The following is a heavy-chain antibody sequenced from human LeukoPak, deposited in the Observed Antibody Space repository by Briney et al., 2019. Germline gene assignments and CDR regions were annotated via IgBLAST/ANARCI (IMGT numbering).Heavy chain of an antibody. V-gene: IGHV3-23*01. Sequence: GGSLTLSCVASGFSFSSYAMSWVRQTPARGLEWVSSLKGTGEKYYADSVKGRFTISRDNSKNTLYLQMNSLRAEDTAVYYCASIFYWGQGTLVTVSS. CDR1: GFSFSSYA. CDR2: LKGTGEK. CDR3: ASIFY. D-gene: IGHD5-18*01. J-gene: IGHJ4*02.